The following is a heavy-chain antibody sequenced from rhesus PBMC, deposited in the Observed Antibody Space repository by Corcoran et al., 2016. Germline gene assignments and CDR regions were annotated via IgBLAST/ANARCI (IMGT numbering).Heavy chain of an antibody. Sequence: QVQLQESGPGMVKPSETLALTCAVSVASFSVYWWTWLRQPSGKELEWIGDISGNSESANYTPSLKSRVTISKDASKNQFSLRLTSVTAADTAVYYCLRGPYTSPFDYWGQGVLVTVSS. J-gene: IGHJ4*01. V-gene: IGHV4-80*01. CDR2: ISGNSESA. CDR3: LRGPYTSPFDY. CDR1: VASFSVYW. D-gene: IGHD6-13*01.